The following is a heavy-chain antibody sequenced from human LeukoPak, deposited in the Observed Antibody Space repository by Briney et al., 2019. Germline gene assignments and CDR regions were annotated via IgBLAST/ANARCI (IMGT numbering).Heavy chain of an antibody. V-gene: IGHV3-30*18. J-gene: IGHJ6*03. D-gene: IGHD3-3*01. CDR1: GFTFSSYG. CDR2: ISYDGSNK. Sequence: GGSLRLSCAASGFTFSSYGMHWVRQAPGKGLEWVAVISYDGSNKYYADSVKGRFTISRDNSKNTLYLQMNSLRAEDTAVYYCAKAGLWRYDSWSGYYTNGPYYYYYYMDVWGKGTTVTVSS. CDR3: AKAGLWRYDSWSGYYTNGPYYYYYYMDV.